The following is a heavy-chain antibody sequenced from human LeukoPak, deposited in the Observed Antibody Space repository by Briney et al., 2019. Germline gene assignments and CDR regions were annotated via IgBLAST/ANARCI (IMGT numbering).Heavy chain of an antibody. D-gene: IGHD1-26*01. CDR3: ARARVRATELDY. Sequence: GGSLRLSCAASGFTFSSYDMHWVRQATGKGLEWVSGIGIAGDTYYAGSVKGRFTISRENAKNSLYLQMNNLRAGDTAVYYCARARVRATELDYRGQGTLVTVSS. CDR2: IGIAGDT. CDR1: GFTFSSYD. V-gene: IGHV3-13*01. J-gene: IGHJ4*02.